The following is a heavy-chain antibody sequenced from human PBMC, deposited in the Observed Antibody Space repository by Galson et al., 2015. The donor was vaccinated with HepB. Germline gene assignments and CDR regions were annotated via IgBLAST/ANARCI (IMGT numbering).Heavy chain of an antibody. V-gene: IGHV3-30*07. CDR1: GFTFSRHA. Sequence: SLRLSCAVSGFTFSRHAFHWVRQAPGRGLEWVALISSDYTSKFYADSVMGRLTISSDNSKDTVYLQMNRLRDEDTAVYYCASDCDGSGSFYNMLGYWGQGTMVTVSS. J-gene: IGHJ4*02. D-gene: IGHD3-10*01. CDR3: ASDCDGSGSFYNMLGY. CDR2: ISSDYTSK.